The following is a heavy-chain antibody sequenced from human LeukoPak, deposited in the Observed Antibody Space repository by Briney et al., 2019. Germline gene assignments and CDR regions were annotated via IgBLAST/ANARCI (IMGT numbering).Heavy chain of an antibody. V-gene: IGHV3-23*01. CDR3: VRDGGAGFDY. J-gene: IGHJ4*02. D-gene: IGHD1-14*01. Sequence: PGGSLRLSCAASGFTFSSNAMSWVRQAPGKGLEWVSAISGSGGSTYYADSVKGRFTISRDDSKNTLYLQMDSLRAEDTAVYCCVRDGGAGFDYWGQGTLVTVSS. CDR1: GFTFSSNA. CDR2: ISGSGGST.